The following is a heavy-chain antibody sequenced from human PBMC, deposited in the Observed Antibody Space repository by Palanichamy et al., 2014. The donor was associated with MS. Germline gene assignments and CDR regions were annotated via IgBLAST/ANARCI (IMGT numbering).Heavy chain of an antibody. J-gene: IGHJ3*02. D-gene: IGHD6-19*01. CDR3: ARDPRSSDEGAFDI. Sequence: EVQLVESGGGLVQPGGSLRLSCAASGFTVSNNYMTWVRQAPGKGLEWVSVIYSGGNTYYAASAKGRFTISRDNSKNTLYLQMNSLRVEDTAVYHCARDPRSSDEGAFDIWGQGTMVTVSS. V-gene: IGHV3-66*02. CDR2: IYSGGNT. CDR1: GFTVSNNY.